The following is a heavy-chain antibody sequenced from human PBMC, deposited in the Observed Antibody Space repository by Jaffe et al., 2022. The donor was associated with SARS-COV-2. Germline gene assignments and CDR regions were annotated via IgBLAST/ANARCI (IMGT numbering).Heavy chain of an antibody. J-gene: IGHJ4*02. D-gene: IGHD3-3*01. V-gene: IGHV3-23*01. CDR2: ISGSGGST. Sequence: EVQLLESGGGLVQPGGSLRLSCAASGFTFSSYAMSWVRQAPGKGLEWVSAISGSGGSTYYADSVKGRFTISRDNSKNTLYLQMNSLRAEDTAVYYCAKSPPTPTNYDFWSGYYTGMEYYFDYWGQGTLVTVSS. CDR1: GFTFSSYA. CDR3: AKSPPTPTNYDFWSGYYTGMEYYFDY.